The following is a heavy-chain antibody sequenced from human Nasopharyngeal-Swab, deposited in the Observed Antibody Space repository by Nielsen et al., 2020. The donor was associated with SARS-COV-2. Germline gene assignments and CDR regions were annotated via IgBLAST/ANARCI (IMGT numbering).Heavy chain of an antibody. D-gene: IGHD1-26*01. Sequence: GGSLRLSCAASGFIFSDQYMSWMRQAPGKGLEWVSTISARGTSTYYADSVKGRFTISRDNSKNTLYLQMNSLRAEDTAVYYCARDTMIVGATTDAFDIWGQGTMVTVSS. J-gene: IGHJ3*02. V-gene: IGHV3-23*01. CDR2: ISARGTST. CDR1: GFIFSDQY. CDR3: ARDTMIVGATTDAFDI.